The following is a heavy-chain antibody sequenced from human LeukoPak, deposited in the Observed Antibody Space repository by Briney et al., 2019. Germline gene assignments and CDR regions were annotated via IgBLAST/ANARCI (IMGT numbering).Heavy chain of an antibody. CDR3: ARDPGPRNCGGDCYSNGAFDI. CDR2: IRYDGSNK. J-gene: IGHJ3*02. V-gene: IGHV3-30*02. Sequence: GGSLRLSCAASGFTFSSYGMHWVRQAPGKGLEWVAFIRYDGSNKYYADSVKGRFTISRDNSKNTLYLQVNSLRAEDTAVYYCARDPGPRNCGGDCYSNGAFDIWGQGTMVTVSS. CDR1: GFTFSSYG. D-gene: IGHD2-21*02.